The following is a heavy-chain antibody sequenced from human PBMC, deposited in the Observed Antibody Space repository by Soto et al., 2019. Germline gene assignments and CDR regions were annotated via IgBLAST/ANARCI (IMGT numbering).Heavy chain of an antibody. CDR2: ISSSSSTI. Sequence: PGGSLRLSCAAAGFTCGSYSMNWVRQAPGKGLEWVSYISSSSSTIYYADSVKGRFTISRDNAKNSLYLQMNSLRDEDTAVYYCARDLVPYYYYGMDVWGQGTTVTVSS. J-gene: IGHJ6*02. CDR3: ARDLVPYYYYGMDV. V-gene: IGHV3-48*02. D-gene: IGHD3-16*01. CDR1: GFTCGSYS.